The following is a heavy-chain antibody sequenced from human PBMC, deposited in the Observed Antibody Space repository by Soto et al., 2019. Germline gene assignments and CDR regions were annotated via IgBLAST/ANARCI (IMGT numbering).Heavy chain of an antibody. CDR1: GGSISSGGYY. V-gene: IGHV4-31*03. D-gene: IGHD4-17*01. CDR2: IYYSGST. J-gene: IGHJ5*02. CDR3: ARTPYGDYELTCFDP. Sequence: SGTLSLTCTVSGGSISSGGYYWSWIRQHPGKGLEWIGYIYYSGSTYYNPSLKSRVTISVDTSKNQFSLKLSSVTAADTAVYYCARTPYGDYELTCFDPWGQGTLVTVSS.